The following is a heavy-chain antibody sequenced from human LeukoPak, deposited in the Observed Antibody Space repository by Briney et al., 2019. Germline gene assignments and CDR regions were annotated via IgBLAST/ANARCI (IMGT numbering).Heavy chain of an antibody. Sequence: PGGSLRLSCAASGLTFSSYAMSWVRQAPGKGLEWVSSISGSGGNSDFADSVQGRFTISRDNSRNTLYLQMNSLRAEDTAVYYCARLAYYYSVTRRPNWFDPWGQGTLVTVSS. CDR3: ARLAYYYSVTRRPNWFDP. D-gene: IGHD3-10*01. CDR2: ISGSGGNS. V-gene: IGHV3-23*01. J-gene: IGHJ5*02. CDR1: GLTFSSYA.